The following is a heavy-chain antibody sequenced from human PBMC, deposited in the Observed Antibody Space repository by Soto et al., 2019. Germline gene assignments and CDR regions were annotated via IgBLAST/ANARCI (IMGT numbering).Heavy chain of an antibody. D-gene: IGHD3-3*01. CDR3: ARGVTAAYYDFWSGYSRRNWFDP. CDR1: GGSFSGYY. V-gene: IGHV4-34*01. Sequence: SETLSLTCAVYGGSFSGYYWSWIRQPPGKGLEWIGEINHSGSTNYNPSLKSRVTISVDTSKNQFSLKLSSVTAADTAVYYCARGVTAAYYDFWSGYSRRNWFDPWGKGPLVTVSS. J-gene: IGHJ5*02. CDR2: INHSGST.